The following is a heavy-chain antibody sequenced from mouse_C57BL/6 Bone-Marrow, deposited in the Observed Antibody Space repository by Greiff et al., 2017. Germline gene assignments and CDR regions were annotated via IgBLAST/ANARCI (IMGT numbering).Heavy chain of an antibody. CDR1: GYTFTSYW. D-gene: IGHD1-1*01. J-gene: IGHJ3*01. Sequence: QVQLQQPGAELVRPGTSVKLSCKASGYTFTSYWMHWVKQRPGQGLEWIGVIDPSDSYTNYNQKFKGKATLTVDTSSSTAYMQLSSLTSEDSAVYYFAPYGRSYPYWGQGTLVTVSA. CDR2: IDPSDSYT. V-gene: IGHV1-59*01. CDR3: APYGRSYPY.